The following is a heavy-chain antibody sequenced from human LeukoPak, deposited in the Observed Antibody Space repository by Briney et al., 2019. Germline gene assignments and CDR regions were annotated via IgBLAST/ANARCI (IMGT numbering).Heavy chain of an antibody. D-gene: IGHD1-26*01. Sequence: ASVKVSCKASGYTLTQLVIHWVRQAPGKGLEWMGGFDPEDGETIYAQKFQDRVTMTEDTSTDTAYMELISLRSEDTAFYYCATSSGTYFLYWGQGTLVTVS. J-gene: IGHJ4*02. CDR3: ATSSGTYFLY. CDR2: FDPEDGET. CDR1: GYTLTQLV. V-gene: IGHV1-24*01.